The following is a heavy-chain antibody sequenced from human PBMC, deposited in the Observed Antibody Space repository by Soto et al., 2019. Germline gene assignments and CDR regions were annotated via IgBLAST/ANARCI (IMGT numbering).Heavy chain of an antibody. Sequence: EVQLLESGGGLVQPGGSLRLSCAASGFTFSSYAMSWVRQAPGKGLEWDSAISGSGGSTYYADSVKGRFTISRDNSKNTLYLQMNSLRAEDTAVYYCAKSPEGIASAGNWFDPWGQGTLVTVSS. CDR2: ISGSGGST. J-gene: IGHJ5*02. V-gene: IGHV3-23*01. D-gene: IGHD6-13*01. CDR1: GFTFSSYA. CDR3: AKSPEGIASAGNWFDP.